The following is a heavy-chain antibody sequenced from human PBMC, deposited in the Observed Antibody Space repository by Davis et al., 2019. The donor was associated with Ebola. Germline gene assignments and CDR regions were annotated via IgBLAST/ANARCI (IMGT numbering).Heavy chain of an antibody. V-gene: IGHV3-30*02. Sequence: PGGSLRLSREVSGLTLTVYAFHWVRQVPGKDLEWLTFIRHDGETIFYSDSAKGRFTVSRDNSKNTLYLSMDNLRHDDTAVYYCVKGRSSWRTLDYWGQGVKVTVSS. CDR3: VKGRSSWRTLDY. D-gene: IGHD6-13*01. J-gene: IGHJ4*02. CDR1: GLTLTVYA. CDR2: IRHDGETI.